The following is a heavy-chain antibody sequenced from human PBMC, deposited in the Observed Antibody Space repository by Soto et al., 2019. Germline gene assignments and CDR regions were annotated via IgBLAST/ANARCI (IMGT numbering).Heavy chain of an antibody. D-gene: IGHD1-1*01. CDR2: IYYSGST. Sequence: SETLSLTCTVSGGSIGSYYWSWIRQPPGKGLEWIGYIYYSGSTNYNPSLKSRVTISVDTSKNQFSLKLSSVTAADTAVYYCASHLRTTIAPLPFDYWGQGTLVTVS. CDR1: GGSIGSYY. CDR3: ASHLRTTIAPLPFDY. V-gene: IGHV4-59*01. J-gene: IGHJ4*02.